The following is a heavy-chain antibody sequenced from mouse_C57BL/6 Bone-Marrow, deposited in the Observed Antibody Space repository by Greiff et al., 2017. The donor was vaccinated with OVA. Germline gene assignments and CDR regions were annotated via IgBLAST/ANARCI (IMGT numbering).Heavy chain of an antibody. CDR1: GYAFSSSW. D-gene: IGHD2-2*01. V-gene: IGHV1-82*01. CDR2: IYPGDGDT. Sequence: VKLQQSGPELVKPGASVKISCKASGYAFSSSWLNWVKQRPGQGLEWIGRIYPGDGDTKSNGQFKGKATLTADKSSSPAYMQLSSLRSEDSAVYFCARGGECGYDEGHAMDYWGQGTSVTVSS. J-gene: IGHJ4*01. CDR3: ARGGECGYDEGHAMDY.